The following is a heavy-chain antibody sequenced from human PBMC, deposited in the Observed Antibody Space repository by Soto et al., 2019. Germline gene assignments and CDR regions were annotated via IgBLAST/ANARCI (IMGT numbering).Heavy chain of an antibody. V-gene: IGHV4-59*08. Sequence: QVQLQESGPGLVKPSETLSLSCTVSGGSISSYYWSWFRQSPGKRMEWIGYVHHSWGSSYNPSLQSRVAISLDTSKIQFSLKVTSVTATDTAVYYCARQGFGPLHGRVDVWGQGTTVTVSS. CDR2: VHHSWGS. CDR3: ARQGFGPLHGRVDV. CDR1: GGSISSYY. D-gene: IGHD3-10*01. J-gene: IGHJ6*02.